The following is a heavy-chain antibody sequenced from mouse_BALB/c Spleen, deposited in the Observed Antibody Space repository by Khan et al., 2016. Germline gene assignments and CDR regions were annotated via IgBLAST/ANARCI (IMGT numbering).Heavy chain of an antibody. Sequence: EVQLQESGPGLVKPSQSLSLTCTVTGYSITSDYAWNWIRQFPGNKLEWMGYISYSGSTSYNPSLKSRISITRDTSKNPFFLQLNSVTTEDTATDNCARGRSFDYWGKGTTLTVSS. V-gene: IGHV3-2*02. CDR2: ISYSGST. CDR1: GYSITSDYA. CDR3: ARGRSFDY. D-gene: IGHD1-1*01. J-gene: IGHJ2*01.